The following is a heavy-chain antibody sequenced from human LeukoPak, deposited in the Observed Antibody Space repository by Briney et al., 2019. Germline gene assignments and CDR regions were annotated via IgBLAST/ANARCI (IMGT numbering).Heavy chain of an antibody. J-gene: IGHJ3*02. Sequence: ASVKVSCKASGYTFTSYAMNWVRQAPGQGLEWMGWINTNTGNPTYAQGFTGRFVFSLDTSVSTAYLQISSLKAEDTAVYYCARSFDWLSPNAFDIWGQGTMVTVSS. CDR1: GYTFTSYA. D-gene: IGHD3-9*01. CDR3: ARSFDWLSPNAFDI. CDR2: INTNTGNP. V-gene: IGHV7-4-1*02.